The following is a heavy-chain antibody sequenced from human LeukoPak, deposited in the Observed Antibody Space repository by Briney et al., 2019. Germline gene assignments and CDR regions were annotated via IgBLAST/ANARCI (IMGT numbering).Heavy chain of an antibody. CDR3: ARGRSGYSYGYYYYYYMDV. CDR2: IYYSGST. D-gene: IGHD5-18*01. V-gene: IGHV4-39*07. Sequence: NSSETLSLTCTVSGGSISSSSYYWGWIRQPPGKGLEWIGSIYYSGSTYYNPSLKSRVTISVDTSKNQFSLKLSSVTAADTAVYYCARGRSGYSYGYYYYYYMDVWGKGTTVTVSS. J-gene: IGHJ6*03. CDR1: GGSISSSSYY.